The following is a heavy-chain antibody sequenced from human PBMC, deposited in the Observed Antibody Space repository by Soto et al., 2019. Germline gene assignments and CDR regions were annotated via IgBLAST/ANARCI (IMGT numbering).Heavy chain of an antibody. V-gene: IGHV3-30*18. J-gene: IGHJ4*02. CDR1: GFTFSSYG. Sequence: QVQLVESGGGVVQPGRSLRLSCAASGFTFSSYGMHWVRQAPGKGLEWVAVISYDGSNKYYADSVKGRFTIFRDNSKNTLYLQMNSLRAEDTAVYYCAKDTQGDSYGSDYWGQGTLVTVSS. D-gene: IGHD5-18*01. CDR2: ISYDGSNK. CDR3: AKDTQGDSYGSDY.